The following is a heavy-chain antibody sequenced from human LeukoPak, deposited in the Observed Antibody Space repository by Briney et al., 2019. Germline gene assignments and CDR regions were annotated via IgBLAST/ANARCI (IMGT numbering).Heavy chain of an antibody. CDR1: GFTFSSYS. Sequence: PGGSLRLSCAASGFTFSSYSMNWVRQAPGKGLEWVSPISSSSSYIYYADSVKGRFTISRDNAKNSLYLQMNSLRAENTAVYYCAAHESLNWNGYWGQGTLVTVSS. V-gene: IGHV3-21*01. D-gene: IGHD1-1*01. CDR3: AAHESLNWNGY. CDR2: ISSSSSYI. J-gene: IGHJ4*02.